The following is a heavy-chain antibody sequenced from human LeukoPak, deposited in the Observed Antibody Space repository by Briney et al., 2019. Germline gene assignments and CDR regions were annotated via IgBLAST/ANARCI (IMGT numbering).Heavy chain of an antibody. V-gene: IGHV4-59*08. CDR2: IYYSGST. D-gene: IGHD3-3*01. J-gene: IGHJ4*02. CDR3: ARLLPTSSDFWSGYSIHYFDY. Sequence: PSETLSLTCTVSGGSISSYYWSWIRQPPGKGLEWIGYIYYSGSTNYNPSLKSRVTISVDTSKNQFSLKLSSVTAADTAVHYCARLLPTSSDFWSGYSIHYFDYWGQGTLVTVSS. CDR1: GGSISSYY.